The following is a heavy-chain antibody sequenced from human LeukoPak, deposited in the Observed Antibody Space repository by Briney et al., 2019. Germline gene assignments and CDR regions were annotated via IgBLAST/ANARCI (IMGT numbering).Heavy chain of an antibody. V-gene: IGHV3-30*03. CDR1: GFTFSSYG. J-gene: IGHJ4*02. D-gene: IGHD5-18*01. CDR2: ISYDGSNK. Sequence: GGSLSLSCAASGFTFSSYGMHWVRQAPGKGLEWVAVISYDGSNKYYADSVKGRFTISRDNSKNTLYLQMNSLRAEGTAVYYCVWIQSGDYWGQGTLVTVSS. CDR3: VWIQSGDY.